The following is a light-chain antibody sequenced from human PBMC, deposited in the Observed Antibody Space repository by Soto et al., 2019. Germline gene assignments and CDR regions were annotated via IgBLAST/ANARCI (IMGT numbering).Light chain of an antibody. CDR3: QQSSNWIT. Sequence: EIVLSQSPGTLSLSQWEIATLSFRASQSVSSSYLAWYQQKPGQAPRLLIYGASNRATGIPARFSGSGSGTDFTLTISSLETEDFAVYYCQQSSNWITFGQGTRLEI. J-gene: IGKJ5*01. CDR1: QSVSSSY. CDR2: GAS. V-gene: IGKV3D-20*02.